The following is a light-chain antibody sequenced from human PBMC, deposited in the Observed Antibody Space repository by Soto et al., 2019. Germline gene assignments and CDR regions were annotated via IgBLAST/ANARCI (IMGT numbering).Light chain of an antibody. CDR3: QQYNNWPPIT. CDR2: GAS. Sequence: EIVMTQSPATLSVSQWEIATLSCRASQSVSSNLARYQQKPGQAPRLLIYGASTRATGIPARFSGSGSGTEFTLTISSLQSEDFAVYYCQQYNNWPPITFGQGTRLEIK. CDR1: QSVSSN. V-gene: IGKV3-15*01. J-gene: IGKJ5*01.